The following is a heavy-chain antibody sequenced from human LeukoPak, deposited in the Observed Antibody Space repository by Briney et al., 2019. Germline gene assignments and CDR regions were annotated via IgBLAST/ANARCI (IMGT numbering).Heavy chain of an antibody. J-gene: IGHJ5*02. D-gene: IGHD4-11*01. Sequence: SETLSLTCTVSGGSISSDSYYWAWIRQPPGKGLERIASIYHSGSTYYNPSLKSRVTISVDTSKNQFSLKLSSVTAADTAVYYCARLMSTVRRWFDPWGQGTLVTVSS. V-gene: IGHV4-39*07. CDR2: IYHSGST. CDR1: GGSISSDSYY. CDR3: ARLMSTVRRWFDP.